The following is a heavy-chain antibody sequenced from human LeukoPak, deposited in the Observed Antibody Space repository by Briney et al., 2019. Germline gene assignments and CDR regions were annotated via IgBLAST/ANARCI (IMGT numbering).Heavy chain of an antibody. Sequence: SSETLSLTCSVSGGSISSYYWSWIRQPPEKGLEWFGYIHYSGSTSYNPSLKSRVTMSIDTSKNQFSLKVVSVTAADTAVYYCARGGSSWHADYWGQGNLVTVSS. CDR1: GGSISSYY. V-gene: IGHV4-59*01. J-gene: IGHJ4*02. CDR2: IHYSGST. D-gene: IGHD6-13*01. CDR3: ARGGSSWHADY.